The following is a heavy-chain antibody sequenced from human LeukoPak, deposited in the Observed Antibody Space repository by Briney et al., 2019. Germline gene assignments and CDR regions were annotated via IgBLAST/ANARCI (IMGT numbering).Heavy chain of an antibody. CDR2: IYHSGST. CDR1: GYSISSGYY. Sequence: LETLSLTCTVSGYSISSGYYWGWIRQPPGKGLEWIGSIYHSGSTYYNPSLKSRVTISVDTSKNQFSLKLSSVTAADTAVYYCARVGPVITIFGANNYFDYWGQGTLVTVSS. D-gene: IGHD3-3*01. J-gene: IGHJ4*02. CDR3: ARVGPVITIFGANNYFDY. V-gene: IGHV4-38-2*02.